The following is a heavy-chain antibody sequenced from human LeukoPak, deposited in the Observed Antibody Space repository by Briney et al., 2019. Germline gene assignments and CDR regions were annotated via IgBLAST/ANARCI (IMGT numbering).Heavy chain of an antibody. V-gene: IGHV4-39*02. D-gene: IGHD5-24*01. CDR3: ARVRDGYNRNWAY. CDR1: RGSISSSIYY. Sequence: SETLSLTCTVSRGSISSSIYYWGWFRQPPGKGLEWIGSIYYNVATYYNSSLKSRVTISVDTSKNHLSLKLSSVTAADTAVYYCARVRDGYNRNWAYWGQGTLVTVSS. CDR2: IYYNVAT. J-gene: IGHJ4*02.